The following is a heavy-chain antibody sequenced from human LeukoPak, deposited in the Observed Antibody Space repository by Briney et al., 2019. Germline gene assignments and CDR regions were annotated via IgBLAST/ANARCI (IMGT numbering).Heavy chain of an antibody. Sequence: GSSVKVSCKASGGTFSSYAISWVRQAPGQGLEWMGGIIPIFGTANYAQKFQGRVTITADKSTSTAYMELSSLRSEDTAVYYCARGGHSGYDHSVDYWGQGTLVTVSS. D-gene: IGHD5-12*01. J-gene: IGHJ4*02. V-gene: IGHV1-69*06. CDR3: ARGGHSGYDHSVDY. CDR1: GGTFSSYA. CDR2: IIPIFGTA.